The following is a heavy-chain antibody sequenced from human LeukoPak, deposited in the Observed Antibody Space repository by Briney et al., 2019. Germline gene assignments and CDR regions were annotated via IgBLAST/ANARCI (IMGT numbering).Heavy chain of an antibody. CDR2: IYYSGST. D-gene: IGHD5-24*01. CDR3: ARVDRDGYNYNWFDP. J-gene: IGHJ5*02. CDR1: GGSVSRRSYY. V-gene: IGHV4-61*01. Sequence: PSETLSLTCTVSGGSVSRRSYYWSRIRQPPGKGLEWIGYIYYSGSTNYNPSLKSRVTISVDTSKNQFSLKLSSVTAADTAVYYSARVDRDGYNYNWFDPWGQGTLVTVSS.